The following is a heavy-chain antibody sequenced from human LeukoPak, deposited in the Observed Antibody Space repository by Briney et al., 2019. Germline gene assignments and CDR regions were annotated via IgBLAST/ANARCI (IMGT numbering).Heavy chain of an antibody. CDR1: GFTVSSNY. V-gene: IGHV3-66*04. CDR2: IYSGGST. Sequence: PGGSLRLSCAASGFTVSSNYMSWVRQAPGKGLEWVSVIYSGGSTYYADSVKGRFTISRDNSENTLYLQMNSLRAEDTAVYYCARQRGYSYGYNFDYWGQGTLVTVSS. D-gene: IGHD5-18*01. J-gene: IGHJ4*02. CDR3: ARQRGYSYGYNFDY.